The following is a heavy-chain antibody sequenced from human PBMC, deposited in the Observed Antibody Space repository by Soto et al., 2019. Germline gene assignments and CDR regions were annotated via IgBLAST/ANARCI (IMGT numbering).Heavy chain of an antibody. J-gene: IGHJ4*02. CDR3: ARHEVFLAMFDY. V-gene: IGHV4-30-4*01. Sequence: PSETLSLTCTFSGGSISSGDYYLSWIRQPPGKGLEWIGYIYYSGSTNYNPSLKSRVTISVDTSKNQFSLKLSSVTAADTAVYYCARHEVFLAMFDYWGQGTLVTVSS. CDR1: GGSISSGDYY. CDR2: IYYSGST. D-gene: IGHD3-3*01.